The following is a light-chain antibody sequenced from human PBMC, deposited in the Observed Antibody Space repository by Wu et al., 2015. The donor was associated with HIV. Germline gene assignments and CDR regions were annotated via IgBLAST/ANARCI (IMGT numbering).Light chain of an antibody. CDR1: QSVSSNY. Sequence: EIVLTQSPGTLSLSPGERATLSCRASQSVSSNYLAWYQQKSGQAPRLLIYRASYRATGIADRFGGSGSGTDFSLTISRLEPEDFAVYYCQQYGSSPRTFGQGTKMEIK. V-gene: IGKV3-20*01. J-gene: IGKJ1*01. CDR2: RAS. CDR3: QQYGSSPRT.